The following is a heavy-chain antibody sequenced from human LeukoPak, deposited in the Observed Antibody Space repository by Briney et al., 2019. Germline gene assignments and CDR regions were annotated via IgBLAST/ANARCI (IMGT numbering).Heavy chain of an antibody. J-gene: IGHJ3*02. V-gene: IGHV6-1*01. CDR2: TYYRSKWYN. Sequence: SQTLSLTCAISGDSVSSNSAAWNRIRQSPSRGLEWLGRTYYRSKWYNEYALSAKSPITINPDTSKNQFSLQLNSVTPEDTALYYCARGYGFGFDIWGQGTMVTVSS. CDR1: GDSVSSNSAA. CDR3: ARGYGFGFDI. D-gene: IGHD3-10*01.